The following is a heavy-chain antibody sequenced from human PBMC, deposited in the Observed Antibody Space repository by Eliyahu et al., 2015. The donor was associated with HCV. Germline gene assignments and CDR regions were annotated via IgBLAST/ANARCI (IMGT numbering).Heavy chain of an antibody. Sequence: SGGGVVQPGGSLRLSCAASGFTFSSYGMHWVRQAPGKGLEWVAFIRYDGSNKYYADSVKGRFTISRDNSKNTLYLQMNSLRAEDTAVYYCAKGPGQGVYGSGSYIWGQGTLVTVSS. J-gene: IGHJ4*02. CDR1: GFTFSSYG. D-gene: IGHD3-10*01. CDR3: AKGPGQGVYGSGSYI. CDR2: IRYDGSNK. V-gene: IGHV3-30*02.